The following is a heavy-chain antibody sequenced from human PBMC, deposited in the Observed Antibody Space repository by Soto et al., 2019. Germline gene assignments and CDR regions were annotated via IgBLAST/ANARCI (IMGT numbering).Heavy chain of an antibody. J-gene: IGHJ4*02. CDR3: VNGDYY. CDR2: INRDDNT. V-gene: IGHV3-48*01. CDR1: GFTFSNHV. Sequence: EEQLVESGGGLVQPGGSLRLSCAASGFTFSNHVMNWVRQAPGRGLEWVSSINRDDNTQYADSVRGRFTISRDNAKDSLYLQMNSLRADDTAVYYCVNGDYYVGQGTLGSVSS. D-gene: IGHD4-17*01.